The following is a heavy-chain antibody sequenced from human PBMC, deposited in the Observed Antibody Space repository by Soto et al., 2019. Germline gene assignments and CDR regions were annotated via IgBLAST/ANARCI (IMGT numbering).Heavy chain of an antibody. CDR2: IYYSGST. Sequence: QVQLQESGPGLVKPSQTLSLTCTVSGGSISSGDYYWSWIRQPPGKGLEWIGYIYYSGSTYYNPSLKGRVTISVDTSKNQFSLKLSSVTAADTAVYYCARLNYDYVWGSYRQNDAFDIWGQGTTVTVSS. V-gene: IGHV4-30-4*01. D-gene: IGHD3-16*02. CDR1: GGSISSGDYY. J-gene: IGHJ3*02. CDR3: ARLNYDYVWGSYRQNDAFDI.